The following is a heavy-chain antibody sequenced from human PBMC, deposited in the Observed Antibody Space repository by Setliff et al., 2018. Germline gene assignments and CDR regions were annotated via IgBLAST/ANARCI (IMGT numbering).Heavy chain of an antibody. CDR1: GLTFNSYA. CDR3: AGQGPIFGSGLIPGFDQ. Sequence: GGSLRLSCAASGLTFNSYAMSWVRQAPGKGLEWVSSVSVSGDNTYYTDSVKSRFTTSRDNSKNTLSLQMSSLRTEDTAIYFCAGQGPIFGSGLIPGFDQWGQGTMVTVSS. V-gene: IGHV3-23*01. J-gene: IGHJ4*02. CDR2: VSVSGDNT. D-gene: IGHD3-3*01.